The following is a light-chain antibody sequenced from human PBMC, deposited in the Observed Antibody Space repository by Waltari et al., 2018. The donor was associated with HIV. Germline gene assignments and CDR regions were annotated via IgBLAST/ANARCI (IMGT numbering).Light chain of an antibody. CDR1: SSDVGSYNL. CDR2: EVS. CDR3: CSYAGSSTPV. V-gene: IGLV2-23*02. Sequence: QSALTQPASVSGPPGQSITISCTGTSSDVGSYNLVSWYQQHPGKAPKLMIYEVSRRPSGVSNRFSGSKSGNTASLTISGLQAEDEADYYCCSYAGSSTPVFGGGTKLTVL. J-gene: IGLJ2*01.